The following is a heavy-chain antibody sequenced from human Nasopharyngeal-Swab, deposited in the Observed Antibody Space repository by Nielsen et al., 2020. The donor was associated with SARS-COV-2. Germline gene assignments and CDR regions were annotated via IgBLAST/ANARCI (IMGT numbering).Heavy chain of an antibody. D-gene: IGHD6-6*01. J-gene: IGHJ3*02. CDR2: IYYSGST. CDR1: GGSISSSSYY. V-gene: IGHV4-39*07. Sequence: SETLSLTCTVSGGSISSSSYYWGWIRQPPGKGLEWIGSIYYSGSTYYNPSLKSRVTISVDTSKNQFSLKLSSVTAADTAVYYCASVYSSSDSAFDIWGQGTMATVSS. CDR3: ASVYSSSDSAFDI.